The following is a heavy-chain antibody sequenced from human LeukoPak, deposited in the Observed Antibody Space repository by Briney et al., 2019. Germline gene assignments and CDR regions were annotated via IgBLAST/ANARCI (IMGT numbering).Heavy chain of an antibody. J-gene: IGHJ4*02. D-gene: IGHD3-16*01. CDR3: ATGGGVGD. Sequence: SVKVSCKASGGTFSRHAISWVRQAPGQGLEWMGGIIPIFDAPNYAQKFQGRVTITTDESTSTVYMELTRLKSDDTAVYYCATGGGVGDWGQGTLVTVSS. CDR1: GGTFSRHA. CDR2: IIPIFDAP. V-gene: IGHV1-69*05.